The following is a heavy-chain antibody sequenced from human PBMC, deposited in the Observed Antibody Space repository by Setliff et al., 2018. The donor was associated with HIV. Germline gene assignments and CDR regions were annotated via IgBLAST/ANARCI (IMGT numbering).Heavy chain of an antibody. CDR1: GDSVSSRSYY. J-gene: IGHJ5*02. V-gene: IGHV4-61*10. Sequence: PSETLSLTCTVPGDSVSSRSYYWSWIRQPAGKGLEWIGHIYISGSTNYNPSFNSRVTMSVDTSKNQFSLRLTSVTAADTAMYHCARDRSSGWSKDWFDTWGQGILVTVSS. D-gene: IGHD6-19*01. CDR3: ARDRSSGWSKDWFDT. CDR2: IYISGST.